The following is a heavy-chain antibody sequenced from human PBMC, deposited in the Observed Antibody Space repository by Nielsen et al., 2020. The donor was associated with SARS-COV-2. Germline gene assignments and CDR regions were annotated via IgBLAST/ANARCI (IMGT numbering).Heavy chain of an antibody. Sequence: PGKGLEWIGEINHSGSTNYNPSLKSRVTISVDTSKNQFSLKLNSVTAADTAVYYCARGKTQPHYYGSGSYYYYYYGMDVWGQGTTVTVSS. J-gene: IGHJ6*02. V-gene: IGHV4-34*01. D-gene: IGHD3-10*01. CDR3: ARGKTQPHYYGSGSYYYYYYGMDV. CDR2: INHSGST.